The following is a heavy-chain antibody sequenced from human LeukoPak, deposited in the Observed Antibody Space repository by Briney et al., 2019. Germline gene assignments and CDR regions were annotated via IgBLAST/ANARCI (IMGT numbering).Heavy chain of an antibody. V-gene: IGHV3-48*01. Sequence: PGGSLRLSCAASGFTFSSYSMNWVRQAPGKGLEGVSYISSGSSTIYYADSVKGRFTISRDNAKNSLYLQVNSLRAEDTAVYYCVRVIVDDYNSRPSDYWGQGTLVTVSS. D-gene: IGHD5-24*01. CDR2: ISSGSSTI. J-gene: IGHJ4*02. CDR1: GFTFSSYS. CDR3: VRVIVDDYNSRPSDY.